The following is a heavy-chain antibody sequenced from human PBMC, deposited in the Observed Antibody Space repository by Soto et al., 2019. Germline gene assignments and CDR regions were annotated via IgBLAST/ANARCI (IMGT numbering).Heavy chain of an antibody. CDR2: VNNDGSST. CDR1: GFTFSSYW. CDR3: AREGRLSGDYYFDY. J-gene: IGHJ4*02. V-gene: IGHV3-74*01. Sequence: GGSLRLSCAASGFTFSSYWMHWVRQAPGKGLAWVSRVNNDGSSTNYADSVKGRFTISRDNAKNTLYLQMNSLRAEDTAVYYCAREGRLSGDYYFDYWGQGTLVTVSS. D-gene: IGHD4-17*01.